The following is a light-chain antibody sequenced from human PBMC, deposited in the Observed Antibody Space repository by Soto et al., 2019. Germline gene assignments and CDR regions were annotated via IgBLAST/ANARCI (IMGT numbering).Light chain of an antibody. J-gene: IGLJ1*01. CDR1: SSDVGGYNY. V-gene: IGLV2-14*01. CDR3: SSYTSSSTLDV. CDR2: EVS. Sequence: QSVLTQPPSASETPGQTVSISCSGSSSDVGGYNYVSWYQQHPGKAPKLMIYEVSNRPSGVSNRFSGSKSGNTASLTISGLQAEDEADYYCSSYTSSSTLDVFGTGTKVTVL.